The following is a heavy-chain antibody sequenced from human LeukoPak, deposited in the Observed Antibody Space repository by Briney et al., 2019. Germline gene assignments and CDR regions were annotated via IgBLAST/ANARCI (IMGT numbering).Heavy chain of an antibody. V-gene: IGHV1-2*02. Sequence: ASVKVSCKASGYTFTGYYMHWVRQAPGQGLEWMGWINPNSGGANYAQKFQGRVTMTRDTSISTAYMELSRLRSDDTAVYYCARGNIAYSSSISDYWGQGTLVTVSS. CDR1: GYTFTGYY. J-gene: IGHJ4*02. D-gene: IGHD6-6*01. CDR3: ARGNIAYSSSISDY. CDR2: INPNSGGA.